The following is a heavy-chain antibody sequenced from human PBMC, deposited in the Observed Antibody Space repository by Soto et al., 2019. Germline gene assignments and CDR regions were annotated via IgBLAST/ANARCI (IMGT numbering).Heavy chain of an antibody. CDR2: VNDKGDRT. D-gene: IGHD6-25*01. CDR3: AKDSGGIPFQY. CDR1: GFTFSTYA. V-gene: IGHV3-23*01. J-gene: IGHJ1*01. Sequence: EVQLLESGGGLVQPGGSLRLSCAASGFTFSTYAMSWVRQAPGKGLEWVATVNDKGDRTYYADSVKGRFFISRDDSKNTVDLLMNSLRADDTAVYSCAKDSGGIPFQYWGQGTLVTVSS.